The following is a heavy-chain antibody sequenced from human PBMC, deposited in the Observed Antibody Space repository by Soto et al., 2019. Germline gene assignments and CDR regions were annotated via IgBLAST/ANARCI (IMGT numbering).Heavy chain of an antibody. CDR2: IIPIFGIL. J-gene: IGHJ6*04. D-gene: IGHD2-2*01. Sequence: QVQLVQSGAEVKKPGSSVKVSCKASGGTFSSYAITWVRQAPGQGLEWMGGIIPIFGILNYAQNFQGRVTLTEDESTTNVDVELISLRSDDTAVYYCAGTKECSSTSCPPNYYYYYGMDGWGKGPTVTVS. CDR1: GGTFSSYA. CDR3: AGTKECSSTSCPPNYYYYYGMDG. V-gene: IGHV1-69*01.